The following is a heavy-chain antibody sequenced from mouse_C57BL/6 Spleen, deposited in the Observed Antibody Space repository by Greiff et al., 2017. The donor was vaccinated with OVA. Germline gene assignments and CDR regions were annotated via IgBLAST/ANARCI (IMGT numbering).Heavy chain of an antibody. CDR3: ARVWDDYLFDY. D-gene: IGHD2-4*01. V-gene: IGHV1-7*01. CDR1: GYTFTSYW. J-gene: IGHJ2*01. Sequence: VQLQQSGAELAKPGASVKLSCKASGYTFTSYWMHWVQQRPGQGLEWIGYINPSRGYHKYNQKFKDKATLPADKSSSTAYMQLSSLTYEDSAVYYCARVWDDYLFDYWGQGTTLTVSS. CDR2: INPSRGYH.